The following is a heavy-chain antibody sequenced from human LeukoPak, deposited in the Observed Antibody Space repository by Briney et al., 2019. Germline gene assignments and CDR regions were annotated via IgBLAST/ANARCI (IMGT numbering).Heavy chain of an antibody. CDR3: ASKTLNCSSTSCPVDY. Sequence: SETLSLTCAVYGGSFSGYYWSWIRQSPGKGLEWIGEINHSGSTNYNPSLKSRVTISVDTSKNQFSLKLSSVTAADTAVYYCASKTLNCSSTSCPVDYWGQGTLVTVSS. V-gene: IGHV4-34*01. CDR2: INHSGST. CDR1: GGSFSGYY. J-gene: IGHJ4*02. D-gene: IGHD2-2*01.